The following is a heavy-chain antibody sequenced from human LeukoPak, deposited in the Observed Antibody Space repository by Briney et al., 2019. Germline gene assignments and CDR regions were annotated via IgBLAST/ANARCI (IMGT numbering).Heavy chain of an antibody. CDR3: AKPISGGLAVTADWFHP. Sequence: GGSLRLSCTASGFALRVYAMSWLRQPPGKGREGVSTINANSGTTSYAASVRGRFTISRDNSKNTLYLQLNPLRADDTATYYCAKPISGGLAVTADWFHPWGQGTLVVVSS. CDR1: GFALRVYA. CDR2: INANSGTT. D-gene: IGHD6-19*01. J-gene: IGHJ5*01. V-gene: IGHV3-23*01.